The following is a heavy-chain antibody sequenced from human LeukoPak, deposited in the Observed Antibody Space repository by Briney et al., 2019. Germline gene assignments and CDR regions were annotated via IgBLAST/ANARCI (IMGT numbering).Heavy chain of an antibody. CDR1: GFTFSSYA. CDR3: AKGCREYSSSWYYFDF. CDR2: ISGSGGST. D-gene: IGHD6-13*01. Sequence: GGSLRLSCAASGFTFSSYAMSWVRQAPGKGLEWVSAISGSGGSTYYADSVKGRFTISRDNSKNTLYLQMNSLRAEDTAVYYCAKGCREYSSSWYYFDFWGQGTLVTVSS. J-gene: IGHJ4*01. V-gene: IGHV3-23*01.